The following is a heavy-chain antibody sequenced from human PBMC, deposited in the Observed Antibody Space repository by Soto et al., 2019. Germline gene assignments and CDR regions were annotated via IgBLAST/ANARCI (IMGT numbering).Heavy chain of an antibody. D-gene: IGHD3-10*01. CDR2: INHSGST. CDR1: GGSFSGYY. Sequence: PSETLSLTCAVYGGSFSGYYWSWIRQPPRKGLEWIGEINHSGSTNYNPSLNSRVTISVDTSKNQFSLKLSSVTAADTAVYYCARMIGIWGSGSPNWFDPWGQGTLVTVSS. J-gene: IGHJ5*02. V-gene: IGHV4-34*01. CDR3: ARMIGIWGSGSPNWFDP.